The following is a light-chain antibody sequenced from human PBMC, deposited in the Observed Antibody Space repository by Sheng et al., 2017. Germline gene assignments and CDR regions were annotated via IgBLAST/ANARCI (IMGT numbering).Light chain of an antibody. J-gene: IGLJ3*02. CDR1: NIGGKS. Sequence: SYELTQPPSVSVAPGKTATITCGGNNIGGKSVHWYQQKPGQAPVLVVYDDSDRPSGIPERFSGSNSGNTATLTISRVEAGDEADYYCQVWDLSSDHWVFGGGTKLTVL. CDR2: DDS. V-gene: IGLV3-21*03. CDR3: QVWDLSSDHWV.